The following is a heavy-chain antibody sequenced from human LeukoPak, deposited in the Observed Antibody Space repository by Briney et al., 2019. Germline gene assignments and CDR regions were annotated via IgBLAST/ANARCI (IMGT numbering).Heavy chain of an antibody. J-gene: IGHJ4*02. CDR2: IYYSGNA. CDR3: ARHEPLGRGAWDY. Sequence: PSETLSLTCTVSGGSLSSYYWSWIRQPPGKGLEWIGYIYYSGNADSNPSLKSRVTMSVDTSRNRFSLKLTSVTAADTAVYYCARHEPLGRGAWDYWGQGILVTVSS. V-gene: IGHV4-59*08. CDR1: GGSLSSYY. D-gene: IGHD1-14*01.